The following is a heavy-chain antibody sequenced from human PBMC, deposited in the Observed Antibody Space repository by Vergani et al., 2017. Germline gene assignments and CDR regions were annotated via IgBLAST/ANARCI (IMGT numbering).Heavy chain of an antibody. CDR3: AKDSPYYDWTYYMDV. J-gene: IGHJ6*03. CDR2: ISYDGSNK. CDR1: GFTFSSYA. V-gene: IGHV3-30*01. D-gene: IGHD3-3*01. Sequence: QVQLVESGGGVVQPGRSLRLSCAASGFTFSSYAMHWVRQAPGKGLEWVAVISYDGSNKYYADSVKGRFTISRDNSKNTLYLQMNSLRAEDTAVYYCAKDSPYYDWTYYMDVWGKGTTVTVSS.